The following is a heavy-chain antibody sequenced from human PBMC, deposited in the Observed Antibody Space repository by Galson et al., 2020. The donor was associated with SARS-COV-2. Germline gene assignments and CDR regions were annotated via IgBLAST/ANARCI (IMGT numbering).Heavy chain of an antibody. CDR3: ARDVSPMQLVQAHYYYYGMDV. CDR1: GFTFSSYA. CDR2: ISYDGSNK. V-gene: IGHV3-30*04. J-gene: IGHJ6*02. D-gene: IGHD6-6*01. Sequence: GGSLRLSCAASGFTFSSYAMHWVRQAPGKGLEWVAVISYDGSNKYYADSVKGRFTISRDNSKNTLYLQMNSLRAEDTAVYYCARDVSPMQLVQAHYYYYGMDVWGQGTTVTVSS.